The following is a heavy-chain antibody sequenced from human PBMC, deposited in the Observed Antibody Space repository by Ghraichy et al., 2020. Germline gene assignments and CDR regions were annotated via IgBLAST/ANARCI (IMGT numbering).Heavy chain of an antibody. Sequence: LSLTCAASGFTVSSNYMSWVRQAPGKGLEWVSVIYSGGSTYYADSVKGRFTISRDNSKNTVFLQMNSLRAEDSAVYYCAGHGATGYYYFGYWGQGTLVTVSS. J-gene: IGHJ4*02. CDR3: AGHGATGYYYFGY. V-gene: IGHV3-53*01. CDR2: IYSGGST. CDR1: GFTVSSNY. D-gene: IGHD3-9*01.